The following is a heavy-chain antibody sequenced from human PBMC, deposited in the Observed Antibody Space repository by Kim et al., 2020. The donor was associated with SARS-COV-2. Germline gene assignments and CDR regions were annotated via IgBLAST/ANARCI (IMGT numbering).Heavy chain of an antibody. CDR2: ASGLGT. J-gene: IGHJ4*02. Sequence: ASGLGTHYACSLGGRFTISRDQSKGTLFLQMSSLRVEDTAVYYCEASDFWGQGALVTVSS. CDR3: EASDF. V-gene: IGHV3-23*01.